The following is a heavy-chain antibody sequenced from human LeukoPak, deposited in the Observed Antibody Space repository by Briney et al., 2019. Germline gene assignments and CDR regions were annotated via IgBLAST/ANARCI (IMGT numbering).Heavy chain of an antibody. Sequence: SETLSLTCTVSGGSISSYYWSWIRQPPGKGLEWIGYIYYSGSTNYNPSLKSRVTISVDKSKNQFSLKLSSVTAADTAVYYCARDRYYYDSSGYDGFYAFDIWGQGTMVTVSS. CDR1: GGSISSYY. CDR3: ARDRYYYDSSGYDGFYAFDI. CDR2: IYYSGST. J-gene: IGHJ3*02. D-gene: IGHD3-22*01. V-gene: IGHV4-59*12.